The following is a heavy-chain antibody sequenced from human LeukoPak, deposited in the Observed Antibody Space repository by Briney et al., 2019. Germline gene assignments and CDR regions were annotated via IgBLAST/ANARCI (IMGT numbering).Heavy chain of an antibody. J-gene: IGHJ4*02. Sequence: PSQTLSLTCTLSGGSISSGGYYWSWIRQHPGKGLEWTGYIYYSGSTYYNPSLKSRVTISVDTSKNQFSLKLSSVTAADTAVYYCARGDDSSGYYYFDYWGQGTLVTVSS. CDR1: GGSISSGGYY. CDR3: ARGDDSSGYYYFDY. D-gene: IGHD3-22*01. V-gene: IGHV4-31*03. CDR2: IYYSGST.